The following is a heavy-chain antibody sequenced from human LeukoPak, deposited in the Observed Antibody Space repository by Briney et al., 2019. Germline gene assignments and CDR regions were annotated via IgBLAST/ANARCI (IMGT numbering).Heavy chain of an antibody. CDR1: GGSFSGFR. D-gene: IGHD2-2*01. J-gene: IGHJ3*02. CDR3: ALELVVPAALERLNAFDI. Sequence: SSETLSLTCAVSGGSFSGFRWHWIRQPPGKGPEWIGEINHSGGTTYNPSLKSRVTISVDTSKIQFSLNLTSVTAADTAVYYCALELVVPAALERLNAFDIWGHGTMVTVSS. CDR2: INHSGGT. V-gene: IGHV4-34*01.